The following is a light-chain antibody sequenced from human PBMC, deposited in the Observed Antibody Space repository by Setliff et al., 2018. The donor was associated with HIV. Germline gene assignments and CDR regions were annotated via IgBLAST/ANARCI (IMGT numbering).Light chain of an antibody. Sequence: QSALTQPRSVSGSPGQSVTFSCSGSSSDIGTYNYVSWYQQHPGKAPKLIIFDVTRRPSGVPDRFSGSKSGNTASLTISGLQPEDEADYYCCSYAGSYTYVFGTGTKV. J-gene: IGLJ1*01. CDR2: DVT. CDR3: CSYAGSYTYV. CDR1: SSDIGTYNY. V-gene: IGLV2-11*01.